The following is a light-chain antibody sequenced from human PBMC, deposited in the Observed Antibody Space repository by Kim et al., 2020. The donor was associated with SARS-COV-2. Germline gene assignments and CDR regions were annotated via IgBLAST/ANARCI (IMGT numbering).Light chain of an antibody. CDR1: QSLSRSY. J-gene: IGKJ2*01. CDR3: QQYGSSPYT. V-gene: IGKV3-20*01. CDR2: CAC. Sequence: RGDRGTLSGRPSQSLSRSYLARYHRKPAQAPRLLNNCACSRATSMPDRFSGSGTVTDFTLTISGLRPDDLAVYYCQQYGSSPYTFGQETKREI.